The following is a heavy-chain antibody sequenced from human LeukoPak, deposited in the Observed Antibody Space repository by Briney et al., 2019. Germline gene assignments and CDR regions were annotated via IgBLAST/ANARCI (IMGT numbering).Heavy chain of an antibody. CDR2: IRTCGSRI. CDR1: GFTFSSYE. J-gene: IGHJ4*02. Sequence: GGSLRLSCAASGFTFSSYEMNWVRQAPGKGLEWVSYIRTCGSRIYYADSVKGRFTISRDNAKNSLYLQMNSLRAEDTAVYYCARKYCSSTSCLFDYWGQGTLVTVSS. D-gene: IGHD2-2*01. CDR3: ARKYCSSTSCLFDY. V-gene: IGHV3-48*03.